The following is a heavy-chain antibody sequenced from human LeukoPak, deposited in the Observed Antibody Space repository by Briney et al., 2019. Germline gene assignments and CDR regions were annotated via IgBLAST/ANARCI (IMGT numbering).Heavy chain of an antibody. J-gene: IGHJ4*02. V-gene: IGHV1-2*02. Sequence: ASVKVSCKASGYTFTGYYMHWVRQAPGKGLEWMGWINPNSGGTNYAQKFQGRVTMTRDTSISTAYMELSRLRADDTAVYYWARLVSAAARPLDYWGQGTPVTVSS. D-gene: IGHD6-6*01. CDR1: GYTFTGYY. CDR3: ARLVSAAARPLDY. CDR2: INPNSGGT.